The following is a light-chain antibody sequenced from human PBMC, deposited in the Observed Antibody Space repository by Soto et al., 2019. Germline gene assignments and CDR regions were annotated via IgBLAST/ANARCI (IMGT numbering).Light chain of an antibody. J-gene: IGLJ3*02. V-gene: IGLV4-69*01. CDR2: LNSDGNH. CDR3: QTWGTGPWV. Sequence: QLVLTQSPSASASLGASVKLTCTLSSGHSSYAIAWHQQQPEKGPRYLMKLNSDGNHSKGDGIPDRFSGCSSGAERYLTISSLQSEDEADYYCQTWGTGPWVFGGGTKLTVL. CDR1: SGHSSYA.